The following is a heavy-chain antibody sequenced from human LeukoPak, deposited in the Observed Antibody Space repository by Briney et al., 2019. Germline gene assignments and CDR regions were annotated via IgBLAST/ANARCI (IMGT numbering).Heavy chain of an antibody. D-gene: IGHD1-26*01. CDR3: ARAGLEWELDAFDI. CDR1: GYTFTGYY. J-gene: IGHJ3*02. Sequence: ASVKVSCKASGYTFTGYYMHWVRQAPGQGLEWMGWINPNSGGTNYAQEFQGRVTMTRDTSISTAYMELRSLRSDDTAVYYCARAGLEWELDAFDIWGQGTMVTVSS. V-gene: IGHV1-2*02. CDR2: INPNSGGT.